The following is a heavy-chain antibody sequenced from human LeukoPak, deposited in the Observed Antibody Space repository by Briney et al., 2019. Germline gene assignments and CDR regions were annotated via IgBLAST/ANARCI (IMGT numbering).Heavy chain of an antibody. CDR3: AKGSLEMATVDFEF. V-gene: IGHV3-9*01. J-gene: IGHJ4*02. CDR1: GFDFGNYA. CDR2: INWSSKMV. Sequence: GRSPRLSCAASGFDFGNYAMHWVRQAPGKGLQWVSGINWSSKMVAYAASVKGRFTISRDNAKNSLYLQMNSLTSEDTAFYFCAKGSLEMATVDFEFWGQGTLVTVSS. D-gene: IGHD5-24*01.